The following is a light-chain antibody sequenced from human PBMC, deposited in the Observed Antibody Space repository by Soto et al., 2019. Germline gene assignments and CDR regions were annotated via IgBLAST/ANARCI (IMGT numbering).Light chain of an antibody. CDR3: ATWDDSLNGYV. CDR1: SSNIGSNT. V-gene: IGLV1-44*01. CDR2: SSN. J-gene: IGLJ1*01. Sequence: LLTQPPSASGTPGQRVTVSCSGSSSNIGSNTVNWYQQLPGTAPKLLIFSSNQRPSGVPDRFSGSKSGTSASLAISGLQSEDESDYYCATWDDSLNGYVFGTGTKVTVL.